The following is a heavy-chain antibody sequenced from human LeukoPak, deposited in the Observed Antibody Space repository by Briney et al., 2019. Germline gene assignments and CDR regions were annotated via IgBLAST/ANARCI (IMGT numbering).Heavy chain of an antibody. CDR1: GYPFTWYG. V-gene: IGHV1-18*01. CDR3: ARPNTEANGYYFDY. CDR2: IGANNANT. Sequence: ASVKVSCKASGYPFTWYGFTWVRQAPGQGLEWMGWIGANNANTKLEQKFQGRVTVTTDTSTSTVYMELRSLRSDDTAVYYCARPNTEANGYYFDYWGQGTLVTVSS. D-gene: IGHD5-18*01. J-gene: IGHJ4*02.